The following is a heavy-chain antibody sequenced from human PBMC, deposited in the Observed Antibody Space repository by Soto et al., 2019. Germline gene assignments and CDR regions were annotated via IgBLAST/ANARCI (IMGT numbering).Heavy chain of an antibody. V-gene: IGHV2-26*01. J-gene: IGHJ4*02. Sequence: QVTLKESGPVLLKPTETLTLTCTVSGFSLSIAGMGVSWVRQPPGKALEWLAHIFSNDEKSYNTSLKSRLTISTDSSRGQVVLTITNMDPLDTATYYCARIPQSSGWEGFDYWGQGTLVTVSS. CDR2: IFSNDEK. CDR1: GFSLSIAGMG. D-gene: IGHD6-19*01. CDR3: ARIPQSSGWEGFDY.